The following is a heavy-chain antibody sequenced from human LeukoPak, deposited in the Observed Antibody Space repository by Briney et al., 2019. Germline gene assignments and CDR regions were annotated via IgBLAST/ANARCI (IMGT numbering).Heavy chain of an antibody. CDR1: GGSISSGNYY. CDR3: ARSVVGSTGYYYYYMDV. Sequence: SQTLSLTCTVSGGSISSGNYYWSWIRQPAGKGLEWIGRIYSSGSTNYNPSLKSRVTISVDTSKNQFSLKLSSVTAADTAVYYCARSVVGSTGYYYYYMDVWGKGTTVTVSS. V-gene: IGHV4-61*02. J-gene: IGHJ6*03. CDR2: IYSSGST. D-gene: IGHD2-8*02.